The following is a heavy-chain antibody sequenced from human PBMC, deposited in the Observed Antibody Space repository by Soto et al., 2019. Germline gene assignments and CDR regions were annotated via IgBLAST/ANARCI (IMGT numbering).Heavy chain of an antibody. J-gene: IGHJ5*02. Sequence: ASVKVSCKASGYTFTSYGISWVRQAPGQGLEWMGWISAYNGNTNYAQKLQGRVTMTTDTSTSTAYMELRSLRSDDTAVYYCARAWYYGSGSYYGNNWFDPWGQGTLVTVSS. CDR3: ARAWYYGSGSYYGNNWFDP. CDR1: GYTFTSYG. CDR2: ISAYNGNT. V-gene: IGHV1-18*01. D-gene: IGHD3-10*01.